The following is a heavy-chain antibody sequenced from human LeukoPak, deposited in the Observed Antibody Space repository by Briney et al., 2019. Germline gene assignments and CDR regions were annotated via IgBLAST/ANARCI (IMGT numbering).Heavy chain of an antibody. CDR3: ARKRIVVVPAARTGWFDP. Sequence: SSETLSLTCAVYGGSFSGYYWSWIRQPPGKGLEWIGEINHSGSTNYNPSLKSRVTISVDTSKNQFSLKLSSVTAADTAVYYCARKRIVVVPAARTGWFDPWGQGTLVTVSS. CDR2: INHSGST. CDR1: GGSFSGYY. D-gene: IGHD2-2*01. V-gene: IGHV4-34*01. J-gene: IGHJ5*02.